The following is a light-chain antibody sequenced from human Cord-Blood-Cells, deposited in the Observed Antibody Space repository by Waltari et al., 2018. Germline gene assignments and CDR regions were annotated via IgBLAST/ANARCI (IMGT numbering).Light chain of an antibody. J-gene: IGKJ2*01. CDR3: QQYDNLPYT. Sequence: DIQMTQSPSSLSASVGDRVTITCQASQDISNYLNWYQQKPGKAPKLLIYDASSLETGVPSRFSGSGSGTDFTFTISSLQPEDIATYYCQQYDNLPYTLGQGTKLEIK. CDR2: DAS. CDR1: QDISNY. V-gene: IGKV1-33*01.